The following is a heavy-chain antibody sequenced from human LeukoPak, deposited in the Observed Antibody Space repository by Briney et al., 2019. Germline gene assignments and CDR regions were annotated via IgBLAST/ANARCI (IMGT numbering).Heavy chain of an antibody. V-gene: IGHV3-7*01. CDR2: IKRDGSQK. CDR3: ARLGLEVGGPNWFDP. J-gene: IGHJ5*02. D-gene: IGHD1-1*01. CDR1: GFSISSIW. Sequence: GGSLRLSCAAPGFSISSIWMGWVGQAPGMGLEGVTHIKRDGSQKYYLDSVKGRFTISRDNAKNSLYLQMNSLRVEDTAVYYCARLGLEVGGPNWFDPWGQGTLVTVSS.